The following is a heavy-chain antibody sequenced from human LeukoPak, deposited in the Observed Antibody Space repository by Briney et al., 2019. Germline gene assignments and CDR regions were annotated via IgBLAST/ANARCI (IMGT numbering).Heavy chain of an antibody. D-gene: IGHD5-24*01. CDR2: IIPIFGTA. J-gene: IGHJ4*02. CDR3: ARLRNMVEMES. CDR1: GYTFTSYG. Sequence: SVKVSCKASGYTFTSYGISWVRQAPGQGLEWMGGIIPIFGTANYAQKFQGRVTITADESTSTAYMELSSLRSEDTAVYYCARLRNMVEMESWGQGTLVTVSS. V-gene: IGHV1-69*13.